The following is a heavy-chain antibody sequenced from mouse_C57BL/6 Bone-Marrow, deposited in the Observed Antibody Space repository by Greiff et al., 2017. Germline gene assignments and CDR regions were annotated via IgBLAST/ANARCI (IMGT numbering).Heavy chain of an antibody. Sequence: VQLQQPGAELVKPGASVKMSCKASGYTFTSYWITWVKQRPGQGLEWIGDIYPGSGSTNYNEKFKSKATLTVDTSSSTAYMQLSSLTSEDSAVYYCARMGYGSSPFAYWGQGTLVTVSA. CDR2: IYPGSGST. CDR3: ARMGYGSSPFAY. D-gene: IGHD1-1*01. J-gene: IGHJ3*01. CDR1: GYTFTSYW. V-gene: IGHV1-55*01.